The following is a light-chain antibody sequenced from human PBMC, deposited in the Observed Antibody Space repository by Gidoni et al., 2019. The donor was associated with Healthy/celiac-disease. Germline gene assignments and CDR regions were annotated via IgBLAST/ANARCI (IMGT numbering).Light chain of an antibody. CDR1: QGISSY. J-gene: IGKJ4*01. Sequence: AIRMTQSPSSFSASTGDRVTITCRASQGISSYLAWYQQKPGKAPKILIYAASTLQSGVPSRFSGSGSGTDFTLTISCLQSEDFATYYCQQYYSYLVTFGGGTKVEIK. CDR3: QQYYSYLVT. V-gene: IGKV1-8*01. CDR2: AAS.